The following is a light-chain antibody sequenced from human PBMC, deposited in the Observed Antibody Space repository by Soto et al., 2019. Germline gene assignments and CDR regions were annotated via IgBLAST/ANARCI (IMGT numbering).Light chain of an antibody. CDR3: QQYTGPPTT. V-gene: IGKV3-20*01. CDR2: GAS. J-gene: IGKJ5*01. Sequence: EIILTQSPDTLSFPPVERAPLSLRSSQTVSSNYLAWCQQRPGQAPRLLIYGASTRASGIPDRFSGSGSGTDFTLTITRLEPEDSAVYFCQQYTGPPTTCGKGPRRAIK. CDR1: QTVSSNY.